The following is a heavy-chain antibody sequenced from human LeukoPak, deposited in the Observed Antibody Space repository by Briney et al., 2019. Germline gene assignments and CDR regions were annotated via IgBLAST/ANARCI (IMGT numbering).Heavy chain of an antibody. D-gene: IGHD3-22*01. J-gene: IGHJ4*02. CDR1: GYTFTIYA. CDR2: INTNTGNP. V-gene: IGHV7-4-1*02. CDR3: ARQGYPPYYYDSSGYGDY. Sequence: ASVKVSCKASGYTFTIYAMNWVRQAPGQGLEWMGWINTNTGNPTYAQGLTGRFVFSLDTSVSTAYLQISSLKAEDTAVYYCARQGYPPYYYDSSGYGDYWGQGTLVTVSS.